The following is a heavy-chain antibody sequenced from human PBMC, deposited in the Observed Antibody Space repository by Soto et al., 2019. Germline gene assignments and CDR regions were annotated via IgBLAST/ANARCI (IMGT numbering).Heavy chain of an antibody. CDR2: ISHTGTT. CDR3: ARHIAVPRTRGFDF. D-gene: IGHD6-19*01. V-gene: IGHV4-4*02. J-gene: IGHJ4*02. CDR1: GGSISDNW. Sequence: QVQLQESGPGLVKPSGTLSLICAVSGGSISDNWWSWVRQPPGKGLEWIGEISHTGTTHYNPSLWSRVTISIDKSNYQVSLNLSSVTSADTAVYYCARHIAVPRTRGFDFWGQGTLVTVFS.